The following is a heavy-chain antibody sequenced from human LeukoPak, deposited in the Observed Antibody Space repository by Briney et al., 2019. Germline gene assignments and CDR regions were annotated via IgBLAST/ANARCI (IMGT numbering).Heavy chain of an antibody. J-gene: IGHJ4*02. V-gene: IGHV3-30*02. CDR2: IKFDGSQK. CDR3: ARRLPDSGSYSPDY. Sequence: GGSLRLSCAPSGFTFSSFDMHWVRQPPDKGLEWVAFIKFDGSQKYYADSLRGRFTVSRYNSRNMFYLQLDSLRDDDTAVYFCARRLPDSGSYSPDYWGQGTLVTVSS. CDR1: GFTFSSFD. D-gene: IGHD3-10*01.